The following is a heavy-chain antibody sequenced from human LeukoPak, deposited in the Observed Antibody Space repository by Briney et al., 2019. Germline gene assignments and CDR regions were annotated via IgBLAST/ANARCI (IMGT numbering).Heavy chain of an antibody. D-gene: IGHD3-10*01. J-gene: IGHJ4*02. V-gene: IGHV3-13*01. CDR3: ARADGSGTGVDY. CDR2: IGTAGDT. CDR1: GFTFSSYD. Sequence: GGSLRLSCAASGFTFSSYDMHWVRQATGKGLEWVSAIGTAGDTYYPGSVKGRFTISRENAKNSLYLQMNSLRAGDTAVYYCARADGSGTGVDYWGQGALVTVSS.